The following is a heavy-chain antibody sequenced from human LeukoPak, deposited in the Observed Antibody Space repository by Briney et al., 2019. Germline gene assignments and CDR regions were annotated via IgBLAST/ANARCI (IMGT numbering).Heavy chain of an antibody. CDR3: AELGITMIGGV. D-gene: IGHD3-10*02. CDR2: ISSSGSTI. J-gene: IGHJ6*04. V-gene: IGHV3-48*03. CDR1: GFTFYDYA. Sequence: PGGSLRLSCAASGFTFYDYAMHWVRQAPGKGLEWVSYISSSGSTIYYADSVKGRFTISRDNAKTSLYLQMNSLRAEDTAVYYCAELGITMIGGVWGKGTTVTISS.